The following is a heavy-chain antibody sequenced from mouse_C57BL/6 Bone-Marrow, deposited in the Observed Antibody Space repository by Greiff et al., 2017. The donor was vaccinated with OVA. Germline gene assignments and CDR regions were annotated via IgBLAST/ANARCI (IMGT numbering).Heavy chain of an antibody. V-gene: IGHV7-3*01. Sequence: EVKLMESGGGLVQPGGSLSLSCAASGFTFTDYYMSWVRQPPGKALEWLGFIRNKANGYTTEYSASVKGRFTISRDNSQSILYLQMNALGAEDSATYYCARGLTLDYWGQGTTLTVSS. J-gene: IGHJ2*01. CDR3: ARGLTLDY. CDR2: IRNKANGYTT. D-gene: IGHD3-1*01. CDR1: GFTFTDYY.